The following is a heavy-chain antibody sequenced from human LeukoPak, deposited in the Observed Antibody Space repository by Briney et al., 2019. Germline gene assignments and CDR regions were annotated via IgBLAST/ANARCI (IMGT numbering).Heavy chain of an antibody. CDR2: IRPNSGGT. V-gene: IGHV1-2*02. CDR1: GYTFAAYY. D-gene: IGHD3-16*01. J-gene: IGHJ3*02. Sequence: ASVKVSCKASGYTFAAYYMYWVRQAPGQGLEWMGWIRPNSGGTNYTQKFQGRVTMTRDTSINTAYMELSRLTSDDKAVYFCATWGLHFDIWGQGTMVTVAS. CDR3: ATWGLHFDI.